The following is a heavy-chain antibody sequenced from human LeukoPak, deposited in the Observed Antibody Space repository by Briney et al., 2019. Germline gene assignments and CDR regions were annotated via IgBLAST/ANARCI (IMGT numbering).Heavy chain of an antibody. CDR3: ARRRYYDSTGYLD. V-gene: IGHV4-39*01. CDR2: IYYSGRT. Sequence: SETLSLTCTVSSGYISSSRYYWHWVRQPPGKGLEWIGDIYYSGRTYYSSSLKSRLTISLDTSKNQFSLKVNSVTAADTAVYYCARRRYYDSTGYLDRGQGTLVSISP. D-gene: IGHD3-22*01. J-gene: IGHJ1*01. CDR1: SGYISSSRYY.